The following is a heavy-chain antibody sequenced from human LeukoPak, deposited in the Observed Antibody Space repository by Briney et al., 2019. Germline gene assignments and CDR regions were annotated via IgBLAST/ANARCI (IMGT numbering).Heavy chain of an antibody. Sequence: GGSLRLSCAASGFTFSSYAMSWVRQAPGKGLEWVSAISGSGGSTYYADSVKGRFTISRDNAKNSLYLQMNSLRAEDTAVYYCAKASGWYGGPADYWGQGTLVTVSS. CDR2: ISGSGGST. CDR3: AKASGWYGGPADY. CDR1: GFTFSSYA. J-gene: IGHJ4*02. V-gene: IGHV3-23*01. D-gene: IGHD6-19*01.